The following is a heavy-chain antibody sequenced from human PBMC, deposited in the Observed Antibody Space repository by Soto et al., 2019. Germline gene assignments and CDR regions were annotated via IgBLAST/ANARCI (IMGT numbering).Heavy chain of an antibody. CDR3: AKEAIGCSVTSCYFDD. J-gene: IGHJ4*02. D-gene: IGHD2-2*01. CDR2: ISGSGDST. Sequence: PGGSLRLSCAASGFTVSNYAMSWVRQAPGKGLEWVSAISGSGDSTYYADSVKGRFTISRDNSKNMLYLQMNSLGTEDTAVYYCAKEAIGCSVTSCYFDDWGQGTLVTVSS. V-gene: IGHV3-23*01. CDR1: GFTVSNYA.